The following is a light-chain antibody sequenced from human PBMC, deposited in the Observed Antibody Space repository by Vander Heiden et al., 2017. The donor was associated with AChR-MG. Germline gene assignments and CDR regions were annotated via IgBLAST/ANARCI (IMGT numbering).Light chain of an antibody. CDR1: QSVSSSY. CDR3: QQYGSSPGYT. V-gene: IGKV3-20*01. CDR2: GAS. J-gene: IGKJ2*01. Sequence: EIALTQSPGTLSLSPGERATLSCRASQSVSSSYLAWYQQKPGQAPRLLIYGASSRATGIPDRFSGSGSGTDFTLTISRLEPEDFAGYYCQQYGSSPGYTFGQGTKLEIK.